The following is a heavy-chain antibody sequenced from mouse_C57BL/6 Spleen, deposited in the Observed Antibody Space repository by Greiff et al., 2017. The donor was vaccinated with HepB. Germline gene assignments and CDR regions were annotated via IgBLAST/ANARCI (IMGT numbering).Heavy chain of an antibody. J-gene: IGHJ1*03. CDR1: GYSITSGYY. D-gene: IGHD1-1*01. CDR2: ISYDGSN. CDR3: ARDGTTVVAWYFDV. V-gene: IGHV3-6*01. Sequence: VQLKESGPGLVKPSQSLSLTCSVTGYSITSGYYWNWIRQFPGNKLEWMGYISYDGSNNYYPSLKNRITITRDTSNNQFFLKLNSVTTEDTATYYGARDGTTVVAWYFDVWGTGTAVTVSS.